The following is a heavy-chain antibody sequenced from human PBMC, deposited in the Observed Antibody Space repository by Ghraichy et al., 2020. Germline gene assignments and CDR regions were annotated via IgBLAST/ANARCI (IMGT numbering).Heavy chain of an antibody. CDR2: ISYDGSNK. J-gene: IGHJ4*02. CDR1: GFTFSSYA. D-gene: IGHD5-24*01. V-gene: IGHV3-30-3*01. Sequence: GGSLRLSCAASGFTFSSYAMHWVRQAPGKGLEWVAVISYDGSNKYYADSVKGRFTISRDNSKNTLYLQMNSLRAEDTAVYYCAREVATTLWAFDYWGQGTLVTVSS. CDR3: AREVATTLWAFDY.